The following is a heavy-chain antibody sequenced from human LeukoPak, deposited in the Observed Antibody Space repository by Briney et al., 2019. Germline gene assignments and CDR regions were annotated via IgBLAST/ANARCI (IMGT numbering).Heavy chain of an antibody. CDR2: ISWNSGSI. D-gene: IGHD2-8*01. Sequence: HPGGSLRLSCAASGFTFDDYAMHWVRQAPGKGLEWVSGISWNSGSIGYADSVKGRFTISRDNAKNSLYLQMNSLRAEDMALYYCAKGSCTNGVCCLHYWGQGTLVTVSS. J-gene: IGHJ4*02. V-gene: IGHV3-9*03. CDR1: GFTFDDYA. CDR3: AKGSCTNGVCCLHY.